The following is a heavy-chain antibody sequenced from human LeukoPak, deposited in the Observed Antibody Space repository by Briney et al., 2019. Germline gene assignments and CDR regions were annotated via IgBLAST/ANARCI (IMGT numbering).Heavy chain of an antibody. Sequence: SETLSLTCTVSGGSISSYYWSWVRQPAGKGLEWIGRIYTSGSTNYNPSLKSRVTMSVDTSKNQFSLKLSSVTAADTAVYYCARSKVGATRDAFDIWGQGTMVTVSS. D-gene: IGHD1-26*01. CDR2: IYTSGST. V-gene: IGHV4-4*07. J-gene: IGHJ3*02. CDR1: GGSISSYY. CDR3: ARSKVGATRDAFDI.